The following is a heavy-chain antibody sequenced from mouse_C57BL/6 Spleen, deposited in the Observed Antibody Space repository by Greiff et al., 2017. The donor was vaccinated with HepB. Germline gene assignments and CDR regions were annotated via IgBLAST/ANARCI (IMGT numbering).Heavy chain of an antibody. J-gene: IGHJ3*01. V-gene: IGHV1-53*01. Sequence: VKLMESGTELVKPGASVKLSCKASGYTFTSYWMHWVKQRPGQGLEWIGNINPSNGGTNYNEKFKSKATLTVDKSSSTAYMQLSSLTSEDSAVYYGARGGAQPGGGLAYWGQGTLVTVSA. D-gene: IGHD6-1*01. CDR2: INPSNGGT. CDR1: GYTFTSYW. CDR3: ARGGAQPGGGLAY.